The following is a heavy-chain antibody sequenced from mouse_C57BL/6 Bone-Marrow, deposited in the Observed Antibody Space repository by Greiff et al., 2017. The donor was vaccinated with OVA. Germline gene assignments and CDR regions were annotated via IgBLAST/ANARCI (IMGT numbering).Heavy chain of an antibody. CDR3: ARENYGRMFAY. CDR2: IDPSDSYT. CDR1: GYTFTSYW. D-gene: IGHD1-1*01. J-gene: IGHJ3*01. V-gene: IGHV1-50*01. Sequence: QVQLQQSGAELVKPGASVKLSCKASGYTFTSYWMQWVKQRPGQGLEWIGEIDPSDSYTNYNPKFKGKATLTVDTSSSTAYMQLSSLTSEDSAVYYCARENYGRMFAYWGQGTLVTVSA.